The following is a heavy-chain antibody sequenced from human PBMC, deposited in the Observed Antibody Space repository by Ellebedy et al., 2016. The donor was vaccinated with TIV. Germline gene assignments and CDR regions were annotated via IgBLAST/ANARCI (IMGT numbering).Heavy chain of an antibody. CDR2: IWYDGSNK. J-gene: IGHJ4*02. CDR1: GFTFSSYG. V-gene: IGHV3-33*01. D-gene: IGHD6-13*01. CDR3: ARLGVIAAAGASDY. Sequence: PGGSLRLSCAASGFTFSSYGMHWVRQAPGKGLEWVAVIWYDGSNKYCADSVKGRFTTSRDNAGNSLYLQMNSLRAEDTAVYYCARLGVIAAAGASDYWGQGTLVIVSS.